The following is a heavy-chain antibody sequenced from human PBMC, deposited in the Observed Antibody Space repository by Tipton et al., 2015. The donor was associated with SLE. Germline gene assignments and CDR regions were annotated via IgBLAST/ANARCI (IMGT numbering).Heavy chain of an antibody. CDR3: ARHFRQQLVRGGYFDY. CDR1: GGSISSSSYY. J-gene: IGHJ4*02. CDR2: IYYSGST. D-gene: IGHD6-13*01. Sequence: LRLSCTVSGGSISSSSYYWGWIRQPPGKGLEWIGSIYYSGSTYYNPSLKSRVTISVDTSKNQSSLKLSSVTAADTAVYYCARHFRQQLVRGGYFDYWGQGTLVTVSS. V-gene: IGHV4-39*01.